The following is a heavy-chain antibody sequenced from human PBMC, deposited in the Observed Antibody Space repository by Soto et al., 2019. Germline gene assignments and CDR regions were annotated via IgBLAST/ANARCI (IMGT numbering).Heavy chain of an antibody. CDR2: TYYRSKWYN. CDR3: ARVVTYYDFWSGKNYFDY. CDR1: GDSVSSNSAA. J-gene: IGHJ4*02. Sequence: PSQTLSLTCAISGDSVSSNSAAWNWIRQSPSRGLEWLGRTYYRSKWYNDYAVSVKGRITINPDTSKNQFSLQLNSVTPEDTALFYCARVVTYYDFWSGKNYFDYWGQGTLVTVSS. V-gene: IGHV6-1*01. D-gene: IGHD3-3*01.